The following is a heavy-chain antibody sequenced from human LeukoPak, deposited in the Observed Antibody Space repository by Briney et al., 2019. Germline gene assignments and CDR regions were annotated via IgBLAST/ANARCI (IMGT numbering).Heavy chain of an antibody. CDR3: ARSNNCTYGVCSVVSIYYGMDF. V-gene: IGHV1-2*02. D-gene: IGHD2-8*01. Sequence: GASVTVSFTASTYTFTVYYMHWVRQAPGQGLEWMGWINPITGATNYAQKFQGRVTITRDTSITTAYMELTRLKSDDTAVYYCARSNNCTYGVCSVVSIYYGMDFWGQGTTVTVSS. J-gene: IGHJ6*02. CDR2: INPITGAT. CDR1: TYTFTVYY.